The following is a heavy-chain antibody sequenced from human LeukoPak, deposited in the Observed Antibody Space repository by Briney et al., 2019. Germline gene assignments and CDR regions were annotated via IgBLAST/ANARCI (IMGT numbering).Heavy chain of an antibody. CDR1: GFTFSSYA. J-gene: IGHJ4*02. V-gene: IGHV3-23*01. D-gene: IGHD6-19*01. Sequence: GGSLRLSCAASGFTFSSYAMSWVRQAPGKGLEWVSAISGSGGSTYYADSVKGRFTISRDNAKNSLYLQMNSLRAEDTAVYYCARDRGLYSSGWYGGPFDYWGQGTLVTVSS. CDR3: ARDRGLYSSGWYGGPFDY. CDR2: ISGSGGST.